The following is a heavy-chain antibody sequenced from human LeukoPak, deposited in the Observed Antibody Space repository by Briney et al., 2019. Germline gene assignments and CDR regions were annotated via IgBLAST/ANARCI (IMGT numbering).Heavy chain of an antibody. J-gene: IGHJ4*02. V-gene: IGHV1-2*06. D-gene: IGHD6-13*01. CDR2: INPNSGGT. Sequence: ASVKVSCKASGYTFTGYYMHWVRQAPGQGLEWMGRINPNSGGTNYAQKFQGRVTMTRDTSTSTVYMELSSLRSEDTAVYYCATIAAAGNDYWGQGTLVTVSS. CDR3: ATIAAAGNDY. CDR1: GYTFTGYY.